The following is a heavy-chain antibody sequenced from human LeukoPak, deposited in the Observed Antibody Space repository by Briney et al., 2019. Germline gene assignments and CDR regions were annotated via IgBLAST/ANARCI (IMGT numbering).Heavy chain of an antibody. D-gene: IGHD1-1*01. J-gene: IGHJ4*02. CDR2: ISGSGGST. CDR3: ARKGELERRRSWDC. CDR1: GFTFSSYS. V-gene: IGHV3-23*01. Sequence: GGSLRLSCAASGFTFSSYSMNWVRQAPGKGLEWVSEISGSGGSTYYADSVKGRFTISRDNAKNSLYLQMSSLRAEDTAVYYCARKGELERRRSWDCWGQGTLVTVSS.